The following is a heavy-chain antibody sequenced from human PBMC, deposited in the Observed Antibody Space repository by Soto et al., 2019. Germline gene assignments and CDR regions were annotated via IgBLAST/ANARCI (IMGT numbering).Heavy chain of an antibody. CDR2: IYPGDSDT. Sequence: PGESLKISCKGSGYSFTSYWIGWVRQIPGKGLEWMGIIYPGDSDTRYSPSFQGQVTISADKSISTAYLQWSSLKASDTAMYYCARHLRSLPDYYYYMDVWGKGTTVTVSS. CDR3: ARHLRSLPDYYYYMDV. V-gene: IGHV5-51*01. D-gene: IGHD3-10*01. J-gene: IGHJ6*03. CDR1: GYSFTSYW.